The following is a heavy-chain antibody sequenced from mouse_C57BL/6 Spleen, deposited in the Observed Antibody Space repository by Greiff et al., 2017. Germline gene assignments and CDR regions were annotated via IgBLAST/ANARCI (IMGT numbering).Heavy chain of an antibody. CDR2: IHPNSGST. D-gene: IGHD4-1*01. CDR3: ALTGTLCDY. J-gene: IGHJ2*01. V-gene: IGHV1-64*01. Sequence: QVQLQQPGAELVKPGASVKLSCKASGYTFTSYWMHWVKQRPGQGLEWIGMIHPNSGSTNYNEKFKSKATLTVDQSSSTAYMQLSRLTSKDSSVYYSALTGTLCDYWGQGTTLTVSS. CDR1: GYTFTSYW.